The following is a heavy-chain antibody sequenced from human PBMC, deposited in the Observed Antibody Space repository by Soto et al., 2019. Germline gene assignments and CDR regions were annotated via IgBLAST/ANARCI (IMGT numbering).Heavy chain of an antibody. D-gene: IGHD6-13*01. V-gene: IGHV1-8*01. Sequence: QVQLVQSGAEVKKPGASVKVSCKASGYTFTSYDINWVRQATGQGLEWMGWMNPNSGNTGYAQKFQGRVTMTRNTSISTAYMELGSLRSEDAAVYYCARCGIAAAEIDVWGKGTTVTVSS. CDR3: ARCGIAAAEIDV. CDR2: MNPNSGNT. J-gene: IGHJ6*04. CDR1: GYTFTSYD.